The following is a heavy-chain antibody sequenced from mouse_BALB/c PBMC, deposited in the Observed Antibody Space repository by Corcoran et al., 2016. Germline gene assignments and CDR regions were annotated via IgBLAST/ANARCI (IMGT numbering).Heavy chain of an antibody. CDR3: VGDRYGYWYFDV. CDR1: GFPITSGYY. Sequence: QMQLQESGPGLVKPSQSLFLACSITGFPITSGYYWIWIRQSPGKPLEWRGYITHSGETFYNPSLQSPISITRETSKNQFFLQLNSVTTEDTAMYYCVGDRYGYWYFDVWGAGTTVTVSS. D-gene: IGHD1-1*02. J-gene: IGHJ1*01. V-gene: IGHV12-3*02. CDR2: ITHSGET.